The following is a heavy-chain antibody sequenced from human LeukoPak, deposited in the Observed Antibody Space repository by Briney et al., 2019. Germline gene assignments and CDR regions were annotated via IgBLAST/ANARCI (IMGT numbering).Heavy chain of an antibody. CDR3: AATVVNDAFDI. Sequence: PSETLSLTCTVSGGSISSSSYYWGWIRQPPGKGLEWIGYIYYSGSTYYNPSLKSRVTISVDTSKNQFSLKLSSVTAADTAVYYCAATVVNDAFDIWGQGTMVTVSS. D-gene: IGHD4-11*01. CDR1: GGSISSSSYY. CDR2: IYYSGST. V-gene: IGHV4-31*03. J-gene: IGHJ3*02.